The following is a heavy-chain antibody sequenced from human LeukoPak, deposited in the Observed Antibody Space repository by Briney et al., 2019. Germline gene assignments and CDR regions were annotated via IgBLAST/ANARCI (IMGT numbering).Heavy chain of an antibody. J-gene: IGHJ4*02. CDR3: ARDGGSSWYFDY. Sequence: GGSLRLSCAASGFTFTDYYMSWIRQAPGKGLECVSYISSSGNNTYYSDSVRGRFTISRDNAKNSLHLQMNSLRAEDTAVYYCARDGGSSWYFDYWGQGTLATVSS. V-gene: IGHV3-11*04. CDR2: ISSSGNNT. D-gene: IGHD6-13*01. CDR1: GFTFTDYY.